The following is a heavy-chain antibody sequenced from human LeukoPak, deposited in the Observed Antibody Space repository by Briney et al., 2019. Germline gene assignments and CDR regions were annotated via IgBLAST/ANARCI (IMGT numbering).Heavy chain of an antibody. V-gene: IGHV3-30*18. CDR2: ISYDGSNK. CDR1: GFTFSSYG. D-gene: IGHD6-19*01. J-gene: IGHJ4*02. Sequence: GGSLRLSCAASGFTFSSYGMHWVRQAPGKGLEWVAVISYDGSNKYYADSVKGRFTISRDNSKNTLYLQMNSLRAEDTAVYYCAKDRCSSVWLPDYWGQGTLVTVSS. CDR3: AKDRCSSVWLPDY.